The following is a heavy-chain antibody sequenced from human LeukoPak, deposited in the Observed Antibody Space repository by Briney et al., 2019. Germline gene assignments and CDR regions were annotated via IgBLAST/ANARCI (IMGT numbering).Heavy chain of an antibody. J-gene: IGHJ4*02. CDR2: IKQDGSEK. CDR1: GFTFSSYW. CDR3: TTDMPLAFFDY. Sequence: GGSLRLSCAASGFTFSSYWMSWVRQAPGKGLEWVANIKQDGSEKYYVDSVKGRFTISRDNAKNSLYLQMNSLRAEDTAVYYCTTDMPLAFFDYWGQGTLVTVSS. V-gene: IGHV3-7*03. D-gene: IGHD2-2*01.